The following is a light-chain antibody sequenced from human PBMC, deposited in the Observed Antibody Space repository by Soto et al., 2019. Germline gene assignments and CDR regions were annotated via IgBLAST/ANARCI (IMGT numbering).Light chain of an antibody. J-gene: IGKJ4*01. CDR1: QSVSSSY. Sequence: EIVWTESPGTLSLSPGERATLSCRASQSVSSSYLAWYQQKHGQAPRLLFYGASSRATGIPDRFSGSVSGTDGTITISRLEPEDVSVYYCQQYGSSILTFGGGTKVDIK. V-gene: IGKV3-20*01. CDR2: GAS. CDR3: QQYGSSILT.